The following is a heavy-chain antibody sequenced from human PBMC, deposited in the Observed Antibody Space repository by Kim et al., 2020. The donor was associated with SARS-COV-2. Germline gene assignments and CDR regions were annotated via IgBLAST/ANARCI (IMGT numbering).Heavy chain of an antibody. V-gene: IGHV4-34*01. CDR3: ARGGGSNWGRNWFDP. CDR1: GGSFSGYY. Sequence: SETLSLTCAVYGGSFSGYYWSWIRQPPGKGLEWIGEINHSGSTNYNPSLKSRVTISVDTSKNQFSLKLSSVTAADTAVYYCARGGGSNWGRNWFDPWGQGTLVTVSS. D-gene: IGHD7-27*01. J-gene: IGHJ5*02. CDR2: INHSGST.